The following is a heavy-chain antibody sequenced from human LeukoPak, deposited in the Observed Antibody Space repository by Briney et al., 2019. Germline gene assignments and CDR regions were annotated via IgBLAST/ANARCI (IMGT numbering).Heavy chain of an antibody. V-gene: IGHV3-21*01. D-gene: IGHD3-22*01. CDR3: ARGRPLRYYYDSSGYLGNY. Sequence: GGSLRLSCAASGFTFSSYSMNWVRQAPGKGLEWVSSISSSSSYIYYADSVKGRFTISRDNAKNSLYLQMNSLRAEDTAVYYCARGRPLRYYYDSSGYLGNYWGQGTLVTVSS. J-gene: IGHJ4*02. CDR2: ISSSSSYI. CDR1: GFTFSSYS.